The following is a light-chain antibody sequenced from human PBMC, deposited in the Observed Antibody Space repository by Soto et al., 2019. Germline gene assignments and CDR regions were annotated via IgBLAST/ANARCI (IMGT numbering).Light chain of an antibody. CDR1: QDISRW. CDR2: AAS. CDR3: QQANTFPPWT. J-gene: IGKJ1*01. V-gene: IGKV1-12*01. Sequence: DIQMTQSPSSVSASVGDRVTITCRASQDISRWLAWYQQKPGKAPELLIYAASTLQTGVPPRFSGSGYGTAFTLTISSVQPDDFATYYCQQANTFPPWTFGQGTKVDI.